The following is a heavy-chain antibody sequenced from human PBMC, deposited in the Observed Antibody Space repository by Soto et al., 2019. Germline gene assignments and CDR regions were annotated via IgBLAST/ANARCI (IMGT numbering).Heavy chain of an antibody. Sequence: QVQLQQWGAGLLKPSETLSLTCAVYGGSFSGYYWSWIRQPPGKGLEWIGEINHSGSTNYNPSLKSRVTISVDTSKNQFSRKLSSVTAADTAGYYCARVGGVDTYDILTGYYSHYYYYGMDVWGQGTTVTVSS. CDR3: ARVGGVDTYDILTGYYSHYYYYGMDV. CDR2: INHSGST. CDR1: GGSFSGYY. J-gene: IGHJ6*02. D-gene: IGHD3-9*01. V-gene: IGHV4-34*01.